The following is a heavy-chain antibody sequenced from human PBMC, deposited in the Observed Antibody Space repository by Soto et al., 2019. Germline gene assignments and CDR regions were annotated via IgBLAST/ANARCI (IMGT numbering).Heavy chain of an antibody. CDR1: GFTFSSYG. J-gene: IGHJ6*02. Sequence: QVQLVESGGGVVQPGRSLRLSCAASGFTFSSYGMHWVRQAPGKGLEWVAVISYDGSNKYYADSVKGRFTISRDNSKNTLYLQMNSLRDEDTAVYYCAKDRPSGSRPYYYGMDVWGQGNTVTVSS. D-gene: IGHD1-26*01. V-gene: IGHV3-30*18. CDR3: AKDRPSGSRPYYYGMDV. CDR2: ISYDGSNK.